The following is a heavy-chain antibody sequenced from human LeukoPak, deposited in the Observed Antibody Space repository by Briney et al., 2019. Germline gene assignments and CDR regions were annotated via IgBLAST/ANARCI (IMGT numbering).Heavy chain of an antibody. J-gene: IGHJ4*02. V-gene: IGHV4-31*03. CDR3: ARDVRALTSPWIQLWFLPFDY. Sequence: ASETLSLTCTVSGGSISSGGYYWSWIRQHPGKGLEWIGYIYYSGSTYYNPSLKSRVTISVDTSKNQFSLKLSSVTAADTAVYYCARDVRALTSPWIQLWFLPFDYWGQGTLVTVSS. CDR2: IYYSGST. CDR1: GGSISSGGYY. D-gene: IGHD5-18*01.